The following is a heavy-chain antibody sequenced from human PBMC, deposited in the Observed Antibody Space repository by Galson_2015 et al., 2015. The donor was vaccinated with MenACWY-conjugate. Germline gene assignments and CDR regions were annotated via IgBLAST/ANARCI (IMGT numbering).Heavy chain of an antibody. CDR1: GGSITSYS. J-gene: IGHJ6*02. D-gene: IGHD2-2*01. Sequence: ETLSLPCTVSGGSITSYSWRWIRRSPGKGLEWIGYLYYSGSTNYNPSLKSRLTISVDTAKNQFSLKLTSVTAADTAVYYCARTLVAAANWFYYYHGMDVWGQGTTVTVSS. CDR2: LYYSGST. V-gene: IGHV4-59*08. CDR3: ARTLVAAANWFYYYHGMDV.